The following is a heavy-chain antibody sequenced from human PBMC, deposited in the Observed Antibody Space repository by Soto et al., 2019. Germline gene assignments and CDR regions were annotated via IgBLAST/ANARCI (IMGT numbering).Heavy chain of an antibody. D-gene: IGHD3-3*01. V-gene: IGHV4-61*01. J-gene: IGHJ5*02. CDR2: IYYSGST. CDR3: ARDRDYDFWSGDYH. Sequence: SETLSLTCTVSGGSVSSGSYYWSWIRQPPGKGLEWMGYIYYSGSTNYNPSLKSRVTISVDTSKNQFSLKLSSVTAADTAVYYCARDRDYDFWSGDYHWGQGTLVTVSS. CDR1: GGSVSSGSYY.